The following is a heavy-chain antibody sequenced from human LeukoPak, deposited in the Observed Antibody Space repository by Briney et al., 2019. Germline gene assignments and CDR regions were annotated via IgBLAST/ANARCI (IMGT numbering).Heavy chain of an antibody. CDR3: AKDAITPGYYYDSSGYFDY. CDR2: IWYDGSNK. J-gene: IGHJ4*02. CDR1: GFTFSSYG. V-gene: IGHV3-33*06. D-gene: IGHD3-22*01. Sequence: PGRSLRFSCAASGFTFSSYGMHWVRQAPGKGLEWVAVIWYDGSNKYYADSVKGRFTISRDNSKNTLYLQMNSLRAEDTAVYYCAKDAITPGYYYDSSGYFDYWGQGTLVTVSS.